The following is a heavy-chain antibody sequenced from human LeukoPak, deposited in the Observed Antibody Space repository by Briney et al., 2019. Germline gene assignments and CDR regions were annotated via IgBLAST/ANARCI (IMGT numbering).Heavy chain of an antibody. Sequence: SVRVSCKASGVTFSSYAISWVRQAPGQGLEWMGGIIPIFGTANYAQKFQGRVTITTDESTSTAYMELSSLRSEDTAVYYCARVLSRLAPDYYYMDVWGKGTTVTVSS. V-gene: IGHV1-69*05. CDR3: ARVLSRLAPDYYYMDV. CDR1: GVTFSSYA. D-gene: IGHD3-9*01. CDR2: IIPIFGTA. J-gene: IGHJ6*03.